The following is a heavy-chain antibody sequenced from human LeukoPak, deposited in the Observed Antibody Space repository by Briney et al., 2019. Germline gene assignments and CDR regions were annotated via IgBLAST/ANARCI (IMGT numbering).Heavy chain of an antibody. D-gene: IGHD3-9*01. CDR1: GCTFSSYA. CDR2: SSGGGGST. CDR3: AKATLSTGPQGPFDY. Sequence: GGSLRLSCAASGCTFSSYAVSWVRQAPGKGLEWVAASSGGGGSTYYADSVKGRFTISRDNSKNTLYLQMNSLRAEDTAVYYCAKATLSTGPQGPFDYWGQGTLVTVSS. J-gene: IGHJ4*02. V-gene: IGHV3-23*01.